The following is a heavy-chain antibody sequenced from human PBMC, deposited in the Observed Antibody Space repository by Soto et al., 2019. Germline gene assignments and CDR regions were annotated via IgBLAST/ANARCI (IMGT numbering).Heavy chain of an antibody. CDR1: GFTFSSYA. D-gene: IGHD6-19*01. CDR3: AKARLVAGLIKFVDFAN. V-gene: IGHV3-23*01. CDR2: ISGTGVSA. J-gene: IGHJ4*02. Sequence: VQLLESGGGLVQPGGSLRLACEVSGFTFSSYAMSWVRQAPGKGLEWVAAISGTGVSAQYADSVKGRFTISRDNSKNKLNLQMDSVRAEDSAVYYCAKARLVAGLIKFVDFANWGQGTLVTVSS.